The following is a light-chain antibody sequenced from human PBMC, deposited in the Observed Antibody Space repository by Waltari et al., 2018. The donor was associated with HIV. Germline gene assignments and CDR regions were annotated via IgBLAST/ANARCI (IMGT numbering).Light chain of an antibody. Sequence: SDELTQPPSVSVSPGQTARITCSGDAFARQYAYWYQQKPGQAPVLLIYKDYEMPSGSPERFSGSSSGTTVTLTISGVQADDEADYYCQSADSSGSSVVFGGGTKLTVL. J-gene: IGLJ2*01. CDR3: QSADSSGSSVV. CDR2: KDY. CDR1: AFARQY. V-gene: IGLV3-25*03.